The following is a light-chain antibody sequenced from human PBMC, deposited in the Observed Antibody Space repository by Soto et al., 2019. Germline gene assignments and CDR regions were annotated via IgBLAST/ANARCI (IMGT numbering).Light chain of an antibody. V-gene: IGKV3-20*01. CDR1: ESLSSSY. Sequence: EIVLTQSPGTLSLSPGERATFPCRASESLSSSYLAWYQQKPGQAPRLLIYSSSSRATGVPDRFSGSASGTDFTLTISRLEPEDFAVYYCQQFASSRWTFGQGTKVDIK. J-gene: IGKJ1*01. CDR3: QQFASSRWT. CDR2: SSS.